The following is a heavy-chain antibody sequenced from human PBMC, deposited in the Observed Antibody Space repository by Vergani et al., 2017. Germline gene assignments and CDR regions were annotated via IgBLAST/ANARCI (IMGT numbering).Heavy chain of an antibody. CDR2: ISGSGGST. Sequence: EVQLLESGGGLVQPGGSLRLSCAASGFTFSSYAMSWVRQAPGKGLEWVSAISGSGGSTYYADSVKGRFTISRVNSKNTLYLQMNSLRAEDTAVYYCAKDGTMVRGVIGCFDYWGQGTLVTVSS. J-gene: IGHJ4*02. CDR1: GFTFSSYA. D-gene: IGHD3-10*01. CDR3: AKDGTMVRGVIGCFDY. V-gene: IGHV3-23*01.